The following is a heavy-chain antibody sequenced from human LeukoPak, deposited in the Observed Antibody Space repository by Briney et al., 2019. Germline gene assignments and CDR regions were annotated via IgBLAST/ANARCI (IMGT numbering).Heavy chain of an antibody. Sequence: ASVKVSCKASGYNFSGHYMHWVRQAPGQGLEWMGWIKPSNGDTNYAHNFRGRVTMTRDTSVNTAYMELSRLTSDDTAVYYCARDRAYDSSGNPMFNPWGQGTLIAVSS. CDR1: GYNFSGHY. J-gene: IGHJ5*02. CDR3: ARDRAYDSSGNPMFNP. V-gene: IGHV1-2*02. CDR2: IKPSNGDT. D-gene: IGHD3-22*01.